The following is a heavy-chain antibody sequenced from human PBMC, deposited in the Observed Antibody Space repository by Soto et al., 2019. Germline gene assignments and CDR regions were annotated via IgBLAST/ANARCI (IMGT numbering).Heavy chain of an antibody. J-gene: IGHJ4*02. CDR2: ISYDGSNK. D-gene: IGHD1-26*01. CDR3: AKDSKVGATEYYFDY. Sequence: GSLRLSCAASGFTFSSYGMHWVRQAPGKGLEWVAVISYDGSNKYYADSVKGRFTISRDNSKNTLYLQMNSLRAEDTAVYYCAKDSKVGATEYYFDYWGQGTLVTVSS. CDR1: GFTFSSYG. V-gene: IGHV3-30*18.